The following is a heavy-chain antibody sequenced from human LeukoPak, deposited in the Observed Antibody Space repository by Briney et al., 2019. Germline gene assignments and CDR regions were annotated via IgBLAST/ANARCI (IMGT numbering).Heavy chain of an antibody. J-gene: IGHJ4*02. Sequence: PSETLSLTCTVSGGSISSFYWSWIRQPPGKGLEWIGYISHSGSTNYNPSLKSRVTMSVDTPNNQFSLKLSSVTAADTALYFCASTGYCSDTSCYPFDYWGQGILVTVSS. CDR2: ISHSGST. CDR3: ASTGYCSDTSCYPFDY. V-gene: IGHV4-59*12. D-gene: IGHD2-2*01. CDR1: GGSISSFY.